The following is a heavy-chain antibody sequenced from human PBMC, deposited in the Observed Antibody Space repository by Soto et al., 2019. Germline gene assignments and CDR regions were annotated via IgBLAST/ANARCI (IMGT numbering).Heavy chain of an antibody. CDR3: ARGGYYFDCSLYGGIDAFDI. CDR1: GYTFTSYY. CDR2: INPSGGST. J-gene: IGHJ3*02. D-gene: IGHD3-22*01. Sequence: GASVKVSCKASGYTFTSYYMHWVRQAPGQGLEWMGIINPSGGSTTYAQKFQGRVTMTRDTSPYTVYMELSSLRSEDTAVYYCARGGYYFDCSLYGGIDAFDIWGAGIMVTV. V-gene: IGHV1-46*01.